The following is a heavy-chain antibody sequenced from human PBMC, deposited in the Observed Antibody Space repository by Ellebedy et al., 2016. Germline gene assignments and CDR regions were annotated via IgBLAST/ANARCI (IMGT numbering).Heavy chain of an antibody. Sequence: SETLSLXXAVYGGSFSGYYWSWIRQPPGKGLEWIGEINHSGSTNYNPSLKSRVTISVDTSKNQFSLKLSSVTAADTAVYYCARGYDILTGYRWFDPWGQGTLVTVSS. J-gene: IGHJ5*02. V-gene: IGHV4-34*01. CDR1: GGSFSGYY. CDR2: INHSGST. CDR3: ARGYDILTGYRWFDP. D-gene: IGHD3-9*01.